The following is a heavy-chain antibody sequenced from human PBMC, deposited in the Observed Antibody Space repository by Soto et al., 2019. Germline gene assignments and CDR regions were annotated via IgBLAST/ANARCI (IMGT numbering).Heavy chain of an antibody. CDR3: AKDTYSSGYYFDY. CDR2: ISGSGGST. D-gene: IGHD3-22*01. Sequence: GGSLRLSCAASGFTFSSYAMSWVRQAPGKGLEWVSAISGSGGSTYYADSVKSRFTISRDNSKNTLYLQMNSLGAEDTAVYYCAKDTYSSGYYFDYWGQGTLVTVSS. J-gene: IGHJ4*02. V-gene: IGHV3-23*01. CDR1: GFTFSSYA.